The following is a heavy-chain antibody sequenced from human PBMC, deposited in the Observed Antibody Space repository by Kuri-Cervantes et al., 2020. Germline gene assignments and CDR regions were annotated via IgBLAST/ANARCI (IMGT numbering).Heavy chain of an antibody. CDR2: ISYDGGTK. CDR1: GFTFSSYA. D-gene: IGHD4/OR15-4a*01. Sequence: GESLKISCAASGFTFSSYAMHWVRRAPGKGLEWVAVISYDGGTKFYAGSVKGGFTISRENAKNSLYLQMNSLRAGDTAVYYCVRDLNYGEYYYYYGMDVWGQGTTVTVSS. V-gene: IGHV3-30*14. CDR3: VRDLNYGEYYYYYGMDV. J-gene: IGHJ6*02.